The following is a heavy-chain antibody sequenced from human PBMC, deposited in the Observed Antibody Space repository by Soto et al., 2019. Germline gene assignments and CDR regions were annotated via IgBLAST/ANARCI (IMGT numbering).Heavy chain of an antibody. J-gene: IGHJ4*02. V-gene: IGHV3-33*01. CDR1: GFTFSSYG. D-gene: IGHD5-12*01. CDR2: IWYDGSNK. CDR3: ARDPYSGYEGPGY. Sequence: PGGSLRLSCAASGFTFSSYGMHWVRQAPGKGLEWVAVIWYDGSNKYYADSVKGRFTISRDNSKNTLYLQMNSLRAEDTAVYYCARDPYSGYEGPGYWGQGTLVTVSS.